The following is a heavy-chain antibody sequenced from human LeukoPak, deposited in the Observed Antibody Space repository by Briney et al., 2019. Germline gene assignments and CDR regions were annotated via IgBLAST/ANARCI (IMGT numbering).Heavy chain of an antibody. J-gene: IGHJ4*02. V-gene: IGHV4-39*01. D-gene: IGHD3-3*01. Sequence: SETLSLTCTVSGYSISSSYYWGWIRQPPGKGLEWIGSIYYSGSTYYNPSLKSRVTISVDTSKNQFSLKLSSVTAADTAVYYCARLNRSGYYTGRGGPFDYWGQGTLVTVSS. CDR1: GYSISSSYY. CDR3: ARLNRSGYYTGRGGPFDY. CDR2: IYYSGST.